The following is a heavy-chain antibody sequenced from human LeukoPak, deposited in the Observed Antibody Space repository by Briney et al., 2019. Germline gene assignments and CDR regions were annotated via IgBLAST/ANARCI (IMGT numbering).Heavy chain of an antibody. J-gene: IGHJ5*02. CDR2: ISWDGVST. CDR1: GFSFDGYA. D-gene: IGHD3-10*01. V-gene: IGHV3-43D*03. Sequence: GGCLRLSCAASGFSFDGYAMHWVRQAPGKGLEWVSLISWDGVSTYYADSVRGRFTISRDNSNNSLYLQMNSVRSEDTALYYCARPYGSGTYYNALLSWGQGTLVTVSS. CDR3: ARPYGSGTYYNALLS.